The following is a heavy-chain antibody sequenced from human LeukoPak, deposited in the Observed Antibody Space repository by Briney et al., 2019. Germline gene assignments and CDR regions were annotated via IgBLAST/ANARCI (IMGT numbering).Heavy chain of an antibody. J-gene: IGHJ5*02. CDR1: GYSFTSYW. CDR3: ARLPPGSGSYTPTNWFDP. CDR2: IYPGDSDT. D-gene: IGHD3-10*01. Sequence: GASLQISCKGSGYSFTSYWIGWVRQMPGKGLEWMGIIYPGDSDTRYSPSFQGQVTISADKSISTAYLQWSSLKASDTAMYYCARLPPGSGSYTPTNWFDPWGQGTLVTVSS. V-gene: IGHV5-51*01.